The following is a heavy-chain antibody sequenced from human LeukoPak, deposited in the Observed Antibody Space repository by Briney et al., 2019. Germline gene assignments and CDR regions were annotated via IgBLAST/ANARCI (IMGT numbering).Heavy chain of an antibody. D-gene: IGHD2-15*01. J-gene: IGHJ6*02. Sequence: PGGSLRLSCAASGFTFSAYAMHWVRQAPGKGLEWVAVISYGGSNKYYADSVKGRFTISRDNSKNTLYLQMNSLRAEDTAVYYCARDPRYCSGGSCYHPQYYYGMDVWGQGTTVTVSS. CDR1: GFTFSAYA. CDR3: ARDPRYCSGGSCYHPQYYYGMDV. CDR2: ISYGGSNK. V-gene: IGHV3-30-3*01.